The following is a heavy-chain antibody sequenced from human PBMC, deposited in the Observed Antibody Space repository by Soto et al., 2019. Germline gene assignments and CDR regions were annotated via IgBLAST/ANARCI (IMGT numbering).Heavy chain of an antibody. Sequence: GASVQASCKASGYTFAGYYMHWVRQAPGQGLEWMGWINPNSGGTNYAQKFQGRVTMTRDTSISTAYMELSRLRSDDTAVYYCARSYYYDSSGYPNLFDPCGQGTLVAVSA. J-gene: IGHJ5*02. V-gene: IGHV1-2*02. CDR3: ARSYYYDSSGYPNLFDP. CDR2: INPNSGGT. CDR1: GYTFAGYY. D-gene: IGHD3-22*01.